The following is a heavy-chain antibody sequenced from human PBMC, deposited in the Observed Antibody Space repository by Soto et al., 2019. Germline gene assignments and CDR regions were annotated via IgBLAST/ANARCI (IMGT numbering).Heavy chain of an antibody. CDR1: GYTFTSYY. D-gene: IGHD2-15*01. CDR3: AREGADDIVVVVAATPRPWFDP. CDR2: INPSGGST. J-gene: IGHJ5*02. Sequence: ASVKVSCKASGYTFTSYYMHWVRQAPGQGLEWMGIINPSGGSTSYAQKFQGRVTMTRDTSTSTVYMELSSLRSEDTAVYYCAREGADDIVVVVAATPRPWFDPWGQGTLVTVSS. V-gene: IGHV1-46*01.